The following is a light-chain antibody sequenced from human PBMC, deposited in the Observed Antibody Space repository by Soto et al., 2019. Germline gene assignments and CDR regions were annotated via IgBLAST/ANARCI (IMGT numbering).Light chain of an antibody. Sequence: EIVLTQSPGTLSLSPGERATLSCRASQSVKSNYLAWYQQKPGQAPRLLIYNSSTRATGIPDRFSGSGSGTDFTLTISRLEPEDLALYYCPQYRDLPQTFGQGTKVEI. J-gene: IGKJ1*01. CDR3: PQYRDLPQT. CDR2: NSS. V-gene: IGKV3-20*01. CDR1: QSVKSNY.